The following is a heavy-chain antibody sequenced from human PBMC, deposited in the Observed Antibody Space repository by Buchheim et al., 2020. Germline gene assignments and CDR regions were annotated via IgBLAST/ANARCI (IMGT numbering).Heavy chain of an antibody. Sequence: QLQLQESGPGLVKPSETLSLTCTVSGDSMRTNNYYWGWIRQPPGKGLELIGNISYSGTTYYNPSLKSRVPISVDTSKNQFSLKLSSVTATDTAVYYCARVSPMIFRGGAFDYWGQGTL. CDR3: ARVSPMIFRGGAFDY. V-gene: IGHV4-39*01. D-gene: IGHD3-22*01. CDR2: ISYSGTT. J-gene: IGHJ4*02. CDR1: GDSMRTNNYY.